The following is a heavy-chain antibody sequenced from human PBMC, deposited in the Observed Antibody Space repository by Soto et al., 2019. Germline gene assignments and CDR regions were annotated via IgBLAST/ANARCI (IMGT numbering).Heavy chain of an antibody. J-gene: IGHJ5*02. CDR3: ARDFERSAIGP. Sequence: QVHLQQSGPGLVKASETLSLSCAVSGGPITGADSYWFWIRKPPGKGLEWIGYIAYSGDTYYNPSLRSRGTNPADRAGDKFSPTMKSGTGADTAVYFCARDFERSAIGPWGQGTSVTVSS. CDR1: GGPITGADSY. CDR2: IAYSGDT. D-gene: IGHD3-9*01. V-gene: IGHV4-31*11.